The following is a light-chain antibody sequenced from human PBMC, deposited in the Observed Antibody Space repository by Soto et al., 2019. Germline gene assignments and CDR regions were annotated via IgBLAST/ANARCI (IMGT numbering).Light chain of an antibody. CDR3: QQYNDNWT. J-gene: IGKJ1*01. CDR1: QSISSW. V-gene: IGKV1-5*03. Sequence: DIQMTQSPSTLSASVGDRVTITCRASQSISSWLAWYQQKPGTAPKLLIYKASTLQTAVPSRFSGSGSGTEVTLTISSLQPDDFATYYCQQYNDNWTFGQGTKVEIK. CDR2: KAS.